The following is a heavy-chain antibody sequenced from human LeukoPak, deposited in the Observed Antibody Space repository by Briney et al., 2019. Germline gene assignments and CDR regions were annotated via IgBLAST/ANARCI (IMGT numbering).Heavy chain of an antibody. CDR1: GFTFSSYG. V-gene: IGHV3-30*02. J-gene: IGHJ3*02. CDR2: IRYDGSNK. D-gene: IGHD6-6*01. Sequence: GGSLRLSCAASGFTFSSYGMHWVRQAPGKGLEWVAFIRYDGSNKYYADSVKGRFTISRDNSKNTLYLQMNSLRAEDTAVYYCAKDFPSIAARPGAFDIWGQGTMVTVSS. CDR3: AKDFPSIAARPGAFDI.